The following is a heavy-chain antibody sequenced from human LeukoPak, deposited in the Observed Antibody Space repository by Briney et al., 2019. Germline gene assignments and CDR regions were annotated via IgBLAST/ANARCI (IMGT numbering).Heavy chain of an antibody. CDR1: GLTFSSYA. D-gene: IGHD4-17*01. CDR2: ISYDGSNK. V-gene: IGHV3-30-3*01. Sequence: GRSLRLSCAASGLTFSSYAMHWVRQAPGKGLEWVAVISYDGSNKYYADSVKGRFTISRDNSKNTLYLQMNSLRAEDTAVYYCARGGGDYIFYYFDYWGQGTLVTVSS. J-gene: IGHJ4*02. CDR3: ARGGGDYIFYYFDY.